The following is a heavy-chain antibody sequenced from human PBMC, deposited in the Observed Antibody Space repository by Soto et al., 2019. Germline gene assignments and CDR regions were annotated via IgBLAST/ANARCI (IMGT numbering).Heavy chain of an antibody. D-gene: IGHD1-26*01. Sequence: QVQLQESGPGLVKPSQTLSLTCNVSGDSINNGGHYWRWIRQPPGKGLEWIGFIYYSGTTYYNPSLKSLVTIAVHTSKIQFSLKLNAVTAADTVVYYCARAAVGATNSGFYSWGQGTLGTVSS. V-gene: IGHV4-31*01. J-gene: IGHJ4*02. CDR1: GDSINNGGHY. CDR3: ARAAVGATNSGFYS. CDR2: IYYSGTT.